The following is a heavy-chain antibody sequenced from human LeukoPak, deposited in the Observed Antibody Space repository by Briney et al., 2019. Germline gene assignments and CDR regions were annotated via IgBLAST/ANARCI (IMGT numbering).Heavy chain of an antibody. CDR2: INSGGST. Sequence: GGSLRLSCAASGFTVSGNYMSWVRQAPGKGLEWVSVINSGGSTYYADSVRGRFTISRDNSKNTLYLQMNSLRAEDTAVYYCANGEGPYAFDMWGQGTLVTVSS. CDR1: GFTVSGNY. V-gene: IGHV3-53*01. D-gene: IGHD3-10*01. J-gene: IGHJ3*02. CDR3: ANGEGPYAFDM.